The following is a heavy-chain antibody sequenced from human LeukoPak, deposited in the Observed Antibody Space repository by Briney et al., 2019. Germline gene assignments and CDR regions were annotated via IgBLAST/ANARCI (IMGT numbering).Heavy chain of an antibody. CDR3: AREGQLFRGYFDF. Sequence: SETLSLTCTVSGGSISSYYWSWIRQPPGKGLEWIGYIYYSGSTNYNPSLKSRVTISVDTSKNQFSLKLSSVTAADTAVYYCAREGQLFRGYFDFWGQGTLVTVSS. CDR1: GGSISSYY. CDR2: IYYSGST. D-gene: IGHD6-13*01. V-gene: IGHV4-59*01. J-gene: IGHJ4*02.